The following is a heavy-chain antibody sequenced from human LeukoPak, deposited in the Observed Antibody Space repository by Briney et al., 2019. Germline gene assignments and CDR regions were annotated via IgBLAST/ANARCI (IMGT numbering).Heavy chain of an antibody. CDR2: ILYDGINK. V-gene: IGHV3-30*02. D-gene: IGHD1-26*01. J-gene: IGHJ2*01. CDR1: GFSFSNYG. Sequence: GGSLRLSCAASGFSFSNYGMHWVRQAPGKGLEWVAVILYDGINKYYAGSVKGRFTISRDSSKNTLFLHMNTLRAEDTAIYYCAKNRTVGASYWYFDLWGRGTLVTVSS. CDR3: AKNRTVGASYWYFDL.